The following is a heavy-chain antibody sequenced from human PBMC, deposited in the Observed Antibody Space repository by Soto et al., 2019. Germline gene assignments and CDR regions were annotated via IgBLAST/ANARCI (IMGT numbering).Heavy chain of an antibody. J-gene: IGHJ6*02. V-gene: IGHV1-69*06. D-gene: IGHD3-10*01. CDR3: ARDRDTMVRGVSRGYYYYGMDV. CDR1: GGTFSSYA. Sequence: VASVKVSCKASGGTFSSYAISWVRQAPGQGLEWMGGIIPIFGTANYAQKFQGRVTITADKSTSTAYMELSSLRSEDTAVYYCARDRDTMVRGVSRGYYYYGMDVWGQGTTVTVSS. CDR2: IIPIFGTA.